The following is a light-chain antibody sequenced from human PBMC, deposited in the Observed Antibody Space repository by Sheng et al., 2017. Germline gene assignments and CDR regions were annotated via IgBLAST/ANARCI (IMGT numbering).Light chain of an antibody. CDR3: QQYSIYPFT. Sequence: DIQMTQSPSTLSASVGDRVTITCRASQNIGNWLAWYQQKPGKAPNLLIYKASSLESGVPSRFSGSGSGTEFTLTISSLQPEDFATYHCQQYSIYPFTFGQGTRLEIK. CDR1: QNIGNW. CDR2: KAS. J-gene: IGKJ5*01. V-gene: IGKV1-5*03.